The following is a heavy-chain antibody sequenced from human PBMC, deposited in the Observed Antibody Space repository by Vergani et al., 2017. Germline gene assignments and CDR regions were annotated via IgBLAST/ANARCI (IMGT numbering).Heavy chain of an antibody. CDR3: ARGGAQSRYCSSTICYTVSDY. CDR2: IKQDGSEK. J-gene: IGHJ4*02. Sequence: EVQLVESGGGLVQPGGSLRLFCAASGFTFSSHWMSWVRQAPGKGLEWVANIKQDGSEKYYVDSVKGRFTISRDNAKNSLYLQMNSLRAEDTAVYYCARGGAQSRYCSSTICYTVSDYWGQGTLVTVSS. V-gene: IGHV3-7*01. CDR1: GFTFSSHW. D-gene: IGHD2-2*02.